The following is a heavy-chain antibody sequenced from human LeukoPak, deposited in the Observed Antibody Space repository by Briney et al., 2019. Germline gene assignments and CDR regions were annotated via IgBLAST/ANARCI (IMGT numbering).Heavy chain of an antibody. J-gene: IGHJ5*02. CDR2: ISYDGSNK. CDR3: AREYDSSGYYYENWFDP. V-gene: IGHV3-30-3*01. CDR1: GFTFSSYA. Sequence: GRSLRLSCAASGFTFSSYAMHWVRQAPGKGLEWVAVISYDGSNKYYADSVKGRFTISRDNSKNTLYLQMNSLRAEDTAVYYCAREYDSSGYYYENWFDPRGQGTLVTVSS. D-gene: IGHD3-22*01.